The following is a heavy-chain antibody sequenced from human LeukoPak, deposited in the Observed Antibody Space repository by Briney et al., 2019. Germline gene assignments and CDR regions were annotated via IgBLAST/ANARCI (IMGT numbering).Heavy chain of an antibody. CDR1: GFTFGKYW. D-gene: IGHD3-3*01. J-gene: IGHJ4*02. CDR3: ARDQYDTWSRRGNFDS. V-gene: IGHV3-7*03. Sequence: GGSLRLSCVASGFTFGKYWMSWVRQAPGKGLEWVANIKLDGSEKNYADSVKGRFTISRDNTKNSLYLQMNSLRAEDTAVFYCARDQYDTWSRRGNFDSWGQGTLVIVSS. CDR2: IKLDGSEK.